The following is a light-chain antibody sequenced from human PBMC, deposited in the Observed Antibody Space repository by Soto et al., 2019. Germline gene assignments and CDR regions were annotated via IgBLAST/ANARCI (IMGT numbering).Light chain of an antibody. J-gene: IGLJ3*02. V-gene: IGLV2-14*01. CDR2: DVT. Sequence: QSVLTQPASVSGSPGQSITISCTGTSSDFGGYNYVSWYQQHPGKAPKLMIYDVTNRPSGVSNRFSGSKSGNTASLTISGLQAEDEADYYCSSYTSSSTPLVFGGGTQLTVL. CDR3: SSYTSSSTPLV. CDR1: SSDFGGYNY.